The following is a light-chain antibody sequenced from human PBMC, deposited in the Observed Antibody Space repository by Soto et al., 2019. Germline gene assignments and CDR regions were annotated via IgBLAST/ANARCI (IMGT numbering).Light chain of an antibody. CDR3: QQLNSYPLT. CDR2: AAS. Sequence: DIQLTQSPSFLSASVGDRATITCRASQGISSYLAWYQQKPGKAPKLLIYAASTLQSGVPSRFSGSGSGTELTLTISSLQPEDFATYYCQQLNSYPLTFGGGTKVDIK. J-gene: IGKJ4*01. CDR1: QGISSY. V-gene: IGKV1-9*01.